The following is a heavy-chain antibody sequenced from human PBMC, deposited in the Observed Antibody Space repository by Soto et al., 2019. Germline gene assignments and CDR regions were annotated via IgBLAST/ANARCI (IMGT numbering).Heavy chain of an antibody. D-gene: IGHD4-17*01. J-gene: IGHJ6*02. CDR3: ARAHYGDYGYGMDV. V-gene: IGHV4-30-2*01. CDR1: GGSISSGGYS. CDR2: IYESGST. Sequence: QLQLQESGSGLVKPSQTLSLTCAVSGGSISSGGYSWSWIRQPPGKGLEWIGYIYESGSTYYNPSLKRRVPISVDRSKNQFSLKLSSVTAADTAVYYCARAHYGDYGYGMDVWGQGTTVTVSS.